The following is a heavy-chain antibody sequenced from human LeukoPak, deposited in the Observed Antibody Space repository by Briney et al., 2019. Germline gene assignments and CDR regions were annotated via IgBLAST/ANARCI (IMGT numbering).Heavy chain of an antibody. CDR2: IYYSGST. CDR3: TVVDRVDFPYALDM. D-gene: IGHD2-15*01. V-gene: IGHV4-59*01. J-gene: IGHJ3*02. CDR1: GGSISSYY. Sequence: SETLSLTCTVSGGSISSYYWSWVRQPPGKGLEWIGYIYYSGSTNYNPSLKSRVTISVDTSKNQFSLKLSSAPSAHTTVYCFTVVDRVDFPYALDMCARGTVLTVSS.